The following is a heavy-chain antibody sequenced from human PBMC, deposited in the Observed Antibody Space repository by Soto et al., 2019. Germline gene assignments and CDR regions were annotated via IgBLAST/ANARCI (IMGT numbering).Heavy chain of an antibody. D-gene: IGHD4-17*01. CDR1: GYTFTSYG. J-gene: IGHJ3*02. CDR2: ISAYNGNT. V-gene: IGHV1-18*01. Sequence: QGQLVQSGAEVKKPGASVKVSCKASGYTFTSYGISCVRQSPGHGLEWMGWISAYNGNTNYAQKLQGRVTMTTDTSTSTAYMELRSLRSDDTAVYYCARDAGDYDPAGAFDIWGQGTMVTVSS. CDR3: ARDAGDYDPAGAFDI.